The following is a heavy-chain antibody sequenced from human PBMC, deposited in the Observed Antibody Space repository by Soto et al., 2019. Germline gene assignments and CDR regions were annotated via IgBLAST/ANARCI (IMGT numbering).Heavy chain of an antibody. D-gene: IGHD6-13*01. CDR1: GVSISSHDW. V-gene: IGHV4-4*02. Sequence: QVQLQESGPGLVKPSGTLSLTCAVSGVSISSHDWWTWVRQPPGKGLEWIGESHQSGNTNYNSSLESRVTISVDKSKNQFSLTLTSVTVADTAVYYCATRDSSRFYRGQGPLVTVSS. CDR2: SHQSGNT. CDR3: ATRDSSRFY. J-gene: IGHJ4*02.